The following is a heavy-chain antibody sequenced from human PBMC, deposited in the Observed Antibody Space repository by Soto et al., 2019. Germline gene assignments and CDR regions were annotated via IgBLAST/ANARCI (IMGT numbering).Heavy chain of an antibody. CDR1: GFTFSSYS. CDR3: ARDTRFLEWSKQYYYYGMDV. D-gene: IGHD3-3*01. J-gene: IGHJ6*02. CDR2: ISSSSSTI. Sequence: GGSLRLSCAASGFTFSSYSMNWVRQAPGKGLEWVSYISSSSSTIYYADSVKGRFTISRDNAKNSLYLQMNSLRDEDTAVYYCARDTRFLEWSKQYYYYGMDVWGQGTTVTVSS. V-gene: IGHV3-48*02.